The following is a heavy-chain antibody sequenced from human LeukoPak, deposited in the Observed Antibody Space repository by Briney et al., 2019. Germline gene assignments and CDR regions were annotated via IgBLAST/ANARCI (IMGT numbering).Heavy chain of an antibody. CDR3: ARNVMLRGVNSWFDP. J-gene: IGHJ5*02. CDR1: GGSIIGYY. V-gene: IGHV4-4*07. CDR2: LFGSGST. D-gene: IGHD3-10*01. Sequence: PSETLSPTCTVSGGSIIGYYWSWIRQPAGRGLEWIGRLFGSGSTNYNPSLKSRVTMSVDTSKNQFSLKLTSVTAADTAVYYCARNVMLRGVNSWFDPWGQGTLVTVSS.